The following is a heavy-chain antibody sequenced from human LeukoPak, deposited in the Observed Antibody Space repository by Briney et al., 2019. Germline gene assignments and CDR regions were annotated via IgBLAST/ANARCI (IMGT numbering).Heavy chain of an antibody. CDR1: GFTFSDYY. CDR2: ISGSATTT. V-gene: IGHV3-11*04. Sequence: KPGGSLRLSCAASGFTFSDYYMSWIRQAPGKGLEWVSFISGSATTTYYVDSVKGRFTISRDNAKNSLYLQMNSLRAEDTAVYYCAKMDGGSSSWYAFDYWGQGTLVTVSS. CDR3: AKMDGGSSSWYAFDY. D-gene: IGHD6-13*01. J-gene: IGHJ4*02.